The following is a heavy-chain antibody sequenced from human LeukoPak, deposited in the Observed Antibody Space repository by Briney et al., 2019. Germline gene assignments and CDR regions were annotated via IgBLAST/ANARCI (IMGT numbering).Heavy chain of an antibody. CDR1: GYSISSGYY. J-gene: IGHJ6*03. CDR3: ARAVGYYYYMDV. Sequence: SETLSLTCTVSGYSISSGYYGAWIRQPPGKGLEWIGSIYHSGSVFYNPSLKSRVTISVDTSKNQFSLNLSSVTAADTAVYFCARAVGYYYYMDVWGKGTTVTVSS. V-gene: IGHV4-38-2*02. CDR2: IYHSGSV.